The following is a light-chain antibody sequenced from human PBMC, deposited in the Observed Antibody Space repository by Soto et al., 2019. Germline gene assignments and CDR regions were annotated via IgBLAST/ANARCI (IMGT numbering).Light chain of an antibody. CDR2: GAS. J-gene: IGKJ2*01. Sequence: EIVMTQSPATLSVSPGERATLSCRASQSVGTNLAWYLQKPGQSPSLLIYGASTRATGIPARFSGSGSGTEFTLTISSLQSEDFAVYYCKQYNKWPRTFGQGTKLDIK. CDR1: QSVGTN. V-gene: IGKV3-15*01. CDR3: KQYNKWPRT.